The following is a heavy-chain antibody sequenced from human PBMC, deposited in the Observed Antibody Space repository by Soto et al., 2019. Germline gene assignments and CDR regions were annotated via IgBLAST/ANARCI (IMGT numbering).Heavy chain of an antibody. J-gene: IGHJ5*02. D-gene: IGHD2-15*01. Sequence: GGSLRLSCAASGFTFSNHAMSWVRQAPGKGLEWVSIISASGDYTSYADPVKGRFTISRDNSKNTMYMQLNSLRAEDTAVYYCASLMVTPTRVSGDWSDPWGQGTLVTSPQ. CDR3: ASLMVTPTRVSGDWSDP. V-gene: IGHV3-23*01. CDR1: GFTFSNHA. CDR2: ISASGDYT.